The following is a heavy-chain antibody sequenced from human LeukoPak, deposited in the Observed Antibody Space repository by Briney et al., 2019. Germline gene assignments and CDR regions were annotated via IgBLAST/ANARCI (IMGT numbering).Heavy chain of an antibody. CDR2: IYTSGST. V-gene: IGHV4-4*07. J-gene: IGHJ6*03. D-gene: IGHD2-2*01. CDR1: GGSISSYY. Sequence: SETLSLTCTVSGGSISSYYWCWIRQPAGNGLEWMGRIYTSGSTNYNPSLKSRVTMSVDTSKNQFSLKLSSVTAADTAVYYCARVVPAAGSKFYYYIDVWGTWTTVTVSS. CDR3: ARVVPAAGSKFYYYIDV.